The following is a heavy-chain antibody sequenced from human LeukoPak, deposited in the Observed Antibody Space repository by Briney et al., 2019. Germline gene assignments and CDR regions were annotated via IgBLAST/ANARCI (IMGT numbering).Heavy chain of an antibody. V-gene: IGHV5-51*01. Sequence: GESLKISCKGSGYSFTSYWIGWVCQMPGKGLEWMGIIYPGDSDTRYSPSFQGQVTISADKSVSTAYLQWSCLKASDTAMYYCARAPRDYYVDYWGQGTLVTVSS. J-gene: IGHJ4*02. CDR2: IYPGDSDT. CDR1: GYSFTSYW. D-gene: IGHD3-3*01. CDR3: ARAPRDYYVDY.